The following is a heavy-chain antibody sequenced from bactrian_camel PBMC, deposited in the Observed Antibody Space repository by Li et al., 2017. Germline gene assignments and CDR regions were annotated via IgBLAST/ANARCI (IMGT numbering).Heavy chain of an antibody. J-gene: IGHJ6*01. CDR1: GTTYDPYC. V-gene: IGHV3S1*01. D-gene: IGHD1*01. CDR2: INSNGDT. Sequence: HVQLVESGGGSVQAGGSLRLSCAVSGTTYDPYCVAWVQVTGKGREGVAVINSNGDTKYADSVKDRFAVSRDNAKKTLYLQMNSLKTEDTAVYYCTKDRYYGLEDLFGYWGQGTQVTVS. CDR3: TKDRYYGLEDLFGY.